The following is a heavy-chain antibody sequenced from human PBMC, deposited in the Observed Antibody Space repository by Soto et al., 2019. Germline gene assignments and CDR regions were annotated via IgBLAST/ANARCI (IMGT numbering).Heavy chain of an antibody. CDR2: IYYSGST. J-gene: IGHJ4*02. CDR3: ASSFSYDTTFSSDY. V-gene: IGHV4-59*01. CDR1: GGSISSYY. D-gene: IGHD3-22*01. Sequence: SETLSLTCTVSGGSISSYYWSWIRQPPGKGLEWIGYIYYSGSTNYNPSLKSRVTISVDTSKNQFSLKLSSVTAADTAVYYCASSFSYDTTFSSDYWGQGPLVTLSS.